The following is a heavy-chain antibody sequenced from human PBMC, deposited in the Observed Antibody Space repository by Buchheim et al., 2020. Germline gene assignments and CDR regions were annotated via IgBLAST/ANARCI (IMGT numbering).Heavy chain of an antibody. V-gene: IGHV4-4*02. D-gene: IGHD3-22*01. CDR1: GGSISSSNW. CDR3: ARVDAGYYDSSGYYEASYISA. Sequence: QVQLQESGPGLVKPSGTLSLTCAVSGGSISSSNWWSWVRQPPGKGLEWIGEIYHSGSTNYNPSLKSRVTISVDKSKNQSSLKLSSVTAADTAVYYCARVDAGYYDSSGYYEASYISAWGQGTL. CDR2: IYHSGST. J-gene: IGHJ5*02.